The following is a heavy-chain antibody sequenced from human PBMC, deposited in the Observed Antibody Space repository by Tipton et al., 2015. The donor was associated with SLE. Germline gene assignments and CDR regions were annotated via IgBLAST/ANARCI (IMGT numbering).Heavy chain of an antibody. Sequence: LRLSCTVSGGSISSGSYYWSWIRQPAGKGLEWIGRIYTSGSTYYNPSLKSRVTISLDTSKNQFSLRLSSVTAADTAVYFCARSRGLGSCSGDNCYDYYFGMDVWSQGTTVTVPS. CDR1: GGSISSGSYY. J-gene: IGHJ6*02. V-gene: IGHV4-61*02. CDR2: IYTSGST. D-gene: IGHD2-15*01. CDR3: ARSRGLGSCSGDNCYDYYFGMDV.